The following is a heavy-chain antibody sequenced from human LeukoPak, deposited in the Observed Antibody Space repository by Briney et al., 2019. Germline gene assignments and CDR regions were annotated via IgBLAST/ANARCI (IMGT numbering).Heavy chain of an antibody. D-gene: IGHD1-26*01. CDR1: GDSVSSNSAA. Sequence: SQTLSLTCAISGDSVSSNSAAWNWIRQSPSRGLEWLGRTYYRSKWYNDYAVSVKSRITINPDTSKNHFSLQLNSVTPEDTAVYYCARSAVATRGTAFDVWGQGTMVTVSS. CDR2: TYYRSKWYN. J-gene: IGHJ3*01. V-gene: IGHV6-1*01. CDR3: ARSAVATRGTAFDV.